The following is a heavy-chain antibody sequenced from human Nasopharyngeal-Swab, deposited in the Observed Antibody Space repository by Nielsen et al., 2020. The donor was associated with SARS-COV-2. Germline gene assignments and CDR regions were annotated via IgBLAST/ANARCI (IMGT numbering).Heavy chain of an antibody. CDR3: ARDPYDSSGYFDY. CDR1: GFTFSSYG. Sequence: SLRLSCAASGFTFSSYGMHWVRQAPGKGLEWVAVIWYDGSNKYYADSVKGRFTISRDNSKNTLYLQMNSLRAEDTAVYYCARDPYDSSGYFDYWGQGTLVTVSS. V-gene: IGHV3-33*01. D-gene: IGHD3-22*01. J-gene: IGHJ4*02. CDR2: IWYDGSNK.